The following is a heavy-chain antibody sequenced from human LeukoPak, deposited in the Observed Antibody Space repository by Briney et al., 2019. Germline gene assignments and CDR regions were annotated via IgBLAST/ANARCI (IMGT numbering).Heavy chain of an antibody. D-gene: IGHD3-22*01. Sequence: GGSLRLSCAASGFTFSSYATSWVRQAPGKGLEWVSAISGSGGSTYYADSVKGRFTISRDNSKNTLYLQMNSLRAEDTAVYYCARSLADIVVVITPFDYWGQGTLVTVSS. J-gene: IGHJ4*02. CDR3: ARSLADIVVVITPFDY. CDR2: ISGSGGST. V-gene: IGHV3-23*01. CDR1: GFTFSSYA.